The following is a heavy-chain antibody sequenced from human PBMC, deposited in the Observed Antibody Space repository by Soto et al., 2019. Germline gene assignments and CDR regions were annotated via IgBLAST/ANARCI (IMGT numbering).Heavy chain of an antibody. V-gene: IGHV1-18*01. Sequence: QVQLVQSGAEVKKPGASVKVSCKASGYTFTSYGISWVRQAPGQGLEWMGWISAYNGNKKYAQKRQGRVPMTTDTSTSTAYMELRSLRSDATAVYYCARDAAIGMNDYWGQGTLVTVSS. CDR1: GYTFTSYG. CDR3: ARDAAIGMNDY. J-gene: IGHJ4*02. D-gene: IGHD1-20*01. CDR2: ISAYNGNK.